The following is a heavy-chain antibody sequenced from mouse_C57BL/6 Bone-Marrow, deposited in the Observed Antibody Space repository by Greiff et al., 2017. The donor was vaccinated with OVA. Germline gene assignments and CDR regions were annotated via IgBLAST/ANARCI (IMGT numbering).Heavy chain of an antibody. J-gene: IGHJ4*01. V-gene: IGHV1-15*01. CDR2: IDPETGGT. CDR3: KRGYSNYYAMDY. D-gene: IGHD2-5*01. Sequence: QVQLQQSGAELVRPGASVTLSCTASGYTFTDYEMHWVKQTPVHGLEWIGAIDPETGGTAYNQKFKGKAILTADKSSSTAYMELRSLTSEDSSVYYCKRGYSNYYAMDYWGQGTSVTVSS. CDR1: GYTFTDYE.